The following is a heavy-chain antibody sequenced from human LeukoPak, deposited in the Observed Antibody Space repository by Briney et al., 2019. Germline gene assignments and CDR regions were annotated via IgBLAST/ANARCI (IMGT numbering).Heavy chain of an antibody. Sequence: SETLSLTCAVYGGSFSGYYWSWIRQPPGKGLEWIGEINHSGSTNYNPSLKSRVTISVDTSKNQFSLKLSSVTAADTAVYYCARAQWYGHQDYWGQGTLVTVSS. D-gene: IGHD3-10*01. CDR2: INHSGST. V-gene: IGHV4-34*01. CDR3: ARAQWYGHQDY. CDR1: GGSFSGYY. J-gene: IGHJ4*02.